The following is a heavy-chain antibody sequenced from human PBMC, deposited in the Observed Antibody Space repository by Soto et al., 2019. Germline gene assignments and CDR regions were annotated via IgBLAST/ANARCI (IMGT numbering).Heavy chain of an antibody. CDR2: ISGISRDT. V-gene: IGHV3-23*01. D-gene: IGHD1-1*01. Sequence: LRLSCPPSGFAFNTLAVGSVRQDPGKGLEWVSLISGISRDTYYADSVKGRFTISRDNSKNNLYLQMNSLRAEDTAVYYCATQDFRGTTGTTWGQGTLVTVYS. J-gene: IGHJ4*02. CDR3: ATQDFRGTTGTT. CDR1: GFAFNTLA.